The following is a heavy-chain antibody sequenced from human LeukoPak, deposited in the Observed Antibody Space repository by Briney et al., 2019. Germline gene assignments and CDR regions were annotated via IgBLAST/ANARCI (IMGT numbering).Heavy chain of an antibody. Sequence: SVKVSSKASGGTFSSYAISWVRQAPGRGLEWMGRIIPIFGIANYAQKFQGRVTITADKSTSTAYMELSSLRSEDTAVYYCARDGSITIFGVVTQHGMDVWGQGTTVTVSS. V-gene: IGHV1-69*04. J-gene: IGHJ6*02. D-gene: IGHD3-3*01. CDR2: IIPIFGIA. CDR3: ARDGSITIFGVVTQHGMDV. CDR1: GGTFSSYA.